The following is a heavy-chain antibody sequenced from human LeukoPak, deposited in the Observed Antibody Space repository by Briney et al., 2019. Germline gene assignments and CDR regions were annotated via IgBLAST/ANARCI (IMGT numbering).Heavy chain of an antibody. CDR2: ISAYNGNT. Sequence: ASVKVSCKASGYIFTRYGISWVRQPPGQGLEGMGWISAYNGNTNYAQKLQGRVTMTTDTSTSTAYMELRSLRSDDTAVEYCARAVAEDGAFDIWGQGTMVTVSS. D-gene: IGHD4-23*01. CDR3: ARAVAEDGAFDI. V-gene: IGHV1-18*01. CDR1: GYIFTRYG. J-gene: IGHJ3*02.